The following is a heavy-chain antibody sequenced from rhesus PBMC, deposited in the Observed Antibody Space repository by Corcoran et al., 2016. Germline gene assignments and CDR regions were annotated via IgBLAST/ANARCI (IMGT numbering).Heavy chain of an antibody. Sequence: QVQLQESGPGLVKPSETLPLTCAVSGASISSNYWSWIRQPPGKGLEWIGYIYGGGWSTSYNPSLKSRVTISKDTSKNQFSLKLSSVTAADTAVYYCASLGYYDLNPFDYWGQGVLVTVSS. CDR2: IYGGGWST. CDR3: ASLGYYDLNPFDY. CDR1: GASISSNY. D-gene: IGHD3-9*01. V-gene: IGHV4S6*01. J-gene: IGHJ4*01.